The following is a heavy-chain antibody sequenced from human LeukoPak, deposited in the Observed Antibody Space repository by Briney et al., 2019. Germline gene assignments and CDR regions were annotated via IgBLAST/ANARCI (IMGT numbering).Heavy chain of an antibody. CDR3: ARSYGMDV. CDR1: GFTFSSYG. J-gene: IGHJ6*02. Sequence: PGGSLRLSCAASGFTFSSYGMHWVRQAPGKGLEWVAVISYDGSNKYYADSVKGRFTISRDNAKSTLYLQMNSLRAEDTAVYYCARSYGMDVWGQGTTVTVSS. V-gene: IGHV3-30*03. CDR2: ISYDGSNK.